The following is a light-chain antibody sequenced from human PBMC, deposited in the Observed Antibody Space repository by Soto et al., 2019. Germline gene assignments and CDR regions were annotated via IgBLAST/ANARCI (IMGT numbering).Light chain of an antibody. CDR2: AAS. V-gene: IGKV1-8*01. Sequence: AIRMTQSPSSFSASTGDRVTITCRASQGISSYLAWYQQKPGKAPKLLIYAASTLQSGVPSRFSGSGSGTDFTLTISCLQPEDFATYYCQQYYSYPWTFGQGTKVDI. CDR3: QQYYSYPWT. J-gene: IGKJ1*01. CDR1: QGISSY.